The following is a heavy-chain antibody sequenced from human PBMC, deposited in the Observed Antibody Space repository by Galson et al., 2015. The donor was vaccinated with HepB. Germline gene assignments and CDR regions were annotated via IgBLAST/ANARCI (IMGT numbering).Heavy chain of an antibody. CDR1: GFTFSSYA. Sequence: SLRLSCAASGFTFSSYAMSWVRQAPGKGLEWVSAISGSSGSTYYADSVKGRFTISRDNSKNTLYLQMNSLRAEDTAVYYCAKDWLGGYYFTGKILTDYWGQGTLVTVSS. CDR3: AKDWLGGYYFTGKILTDY. J-gene: IGHJ4*02. D-gene: IGHD3-22*01. CDR2: ISGSSGST. V-gene: IGHV3-23*01.